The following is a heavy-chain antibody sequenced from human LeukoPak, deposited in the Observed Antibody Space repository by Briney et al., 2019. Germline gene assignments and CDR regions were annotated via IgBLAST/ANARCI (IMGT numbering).Heavy chain of an antibody. Sequence: GGSLRLSCEFSGIIFSTYAMNWVRQAPGKGLEWISYISGSSSGSTSIAQYADSVKGRFTISRDNAKNSLHLQMDSLSAEDTAVYYCARDFWSGYYTEDWGQGALVIVSS. J-gene: IGHJ4*02. CDR3: ARDFWSGYYTED. CDR1: GIIFSTYA. V-gene: IGHV3-48*04. CDR2: ISGSSSGSTSIA. D-gene: IGHD3-3*01.